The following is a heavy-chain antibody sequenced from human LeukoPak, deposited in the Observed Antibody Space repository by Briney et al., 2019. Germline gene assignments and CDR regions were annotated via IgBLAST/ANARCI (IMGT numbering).Heavy chain of an antibody. CDR2: ISGSGGTT. CDR3: VKDSYYYDYSGHYYVKDH. Sequence: GESLRLSCAASGFTFSSSAMNWVRQAPGKGLEWVSGISGSGGTTYYADSVQGRFTISRDNSKNTLYVQMNSLRADDTAIYYCVKDSYYYDYSGHYYVKDHWGQGTLVTVSS. D-gene: IGHD3-22*01. J-gene: IGHJ4*02. V-gene: IGHV3-23*01. CDR1: GFTFSSSA.